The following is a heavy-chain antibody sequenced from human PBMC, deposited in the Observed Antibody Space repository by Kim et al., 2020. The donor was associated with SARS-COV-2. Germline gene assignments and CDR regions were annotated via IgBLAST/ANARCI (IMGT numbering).Heavy chain of an antibody. CDR1: GFTFSSYA. Sequence: GGSLRLSCAASGFTFSSYAMHWVRQAPGKGLEWVAVISYDGSNKYYADSVKGRFTISRDNSKNTLYLQMNSLRAEDTAVYYCARGVGYYDSSGYGAFDIWGQGTMVTVSS. D-gene: IGHD3-22*01. J-gene: IGHJ3*02. V-gene: IGHV3-30-3*01. CDR2: ISYDGSNK. CDR3: ARGVGYYDSSGYGAFDI.